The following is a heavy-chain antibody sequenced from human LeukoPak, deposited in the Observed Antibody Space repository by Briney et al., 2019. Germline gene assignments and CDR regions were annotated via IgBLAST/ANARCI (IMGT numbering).Heavy chain of an antibody. V-gene: IGHV3-30*04. J-gene: IGHJ4*02. Sequence: GGSLRLSCAASVFTFSSYEMHWVPQAPGKGLEGVAVISFDGSKKYHADSVMGRFTISRDTSKNKLYLQMTSLRAEDTAVYYCARGGSGWYGRFDYWGQGTLVTVSS. CDR1: VFTFSSYE. D-gene: IGHD6-19*01. CDR2: ISFDGSKK. CDR3: ARGGSGWYGRFDY.